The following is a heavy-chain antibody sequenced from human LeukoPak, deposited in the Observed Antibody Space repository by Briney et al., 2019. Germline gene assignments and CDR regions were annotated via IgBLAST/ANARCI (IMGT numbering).Heavy chain of an antibody. CDR1: GFNFIDYT. D-gene: IGHD2-21*02. V-gene: IGHV3-48*04. CDR2: INSRSSTI. J-gene: IGHJ3*02. Sequence: PGGSLRLSCAASGFNFIDYTMNWVRQAPGKGLEWVSFINSRSSTIYYADSVKGRFTISRDNAKNSLYLQMNSLRAEDTAVYYCTSHTGTGDAFRPFHIWGQGTMATVSS. CDR3: TSHTGTGDAFRPFHI.